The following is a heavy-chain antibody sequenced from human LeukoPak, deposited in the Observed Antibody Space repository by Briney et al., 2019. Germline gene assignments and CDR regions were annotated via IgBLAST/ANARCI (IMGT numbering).Heavy chain of an antibody. CDR1: GFTFSSYG. J-gene: IGHJ4*02. D-gene: IGHD6-19*01. V-gene: IGHV3-23*01. CDR3: AEGGIAVARPLDY. CDR2: ISGSGGST. Sequence: PGGSLRLSCATSGFTFSSYGMSWVRQAPGKGLEWVSAISGSGGSTYYTDSVKGRFTISRDNSKNTQSLQMNSLRAEDTAVYYCAEGGIAVARPLDYWGQGTLVTVSS.